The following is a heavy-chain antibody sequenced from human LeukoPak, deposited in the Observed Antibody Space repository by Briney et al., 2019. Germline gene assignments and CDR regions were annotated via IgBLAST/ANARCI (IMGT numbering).Heavy chain of an antibody. Sequence: GGSLRLSCAASGFTFSSSAMSWVRQAPGKGLEWVSAISNNGGYTYYADSVQGRFTISRDNSKSTLCLQMNSLRAEDTAVYYCAKSSTYSSGAHAYDIWGQGTLVTVSS. CDR3: AKSSTYSSGAHAYDI. V-gene: IGHV3-23*01. J-gene: IGHJ3*02. D-gene: IGHD6-19*01. CDR2: ISNNGGYT. CDR1: GFTFSSSA.